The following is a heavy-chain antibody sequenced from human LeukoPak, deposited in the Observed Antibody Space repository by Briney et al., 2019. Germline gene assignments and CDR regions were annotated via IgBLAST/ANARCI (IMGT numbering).Heavy chain of an antibody. CDR2: ITTYNGEK. Sequence: GASVKVSCKASGYTLSEYGIIWVRQAPGQGLEWVGWITTYNGEKIYSQKFQGRVTMTTDTSSGTYYMELRNLRSDDTAIYYCARDCSNGVCYPRDYWGQGTLVIVSS. CDR1: GYTLSEYG. J-gene: IGHJ4*02. D-gene: IGHD2-8*01. CDR3: ARDCSNGVCYPRDY. V-gene: IGHV1-18*01.